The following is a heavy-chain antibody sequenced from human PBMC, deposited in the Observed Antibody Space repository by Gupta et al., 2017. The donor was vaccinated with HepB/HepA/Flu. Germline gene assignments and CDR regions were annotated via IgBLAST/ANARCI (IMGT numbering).Heavy chain of an antibody. D-gene: IGHD3-16*01. Sequence: QLQLQESGPGLVKPSETLSLTCTVSGGSISNSGDYWGWVRQPPGKGLEWIGRINFDTPSRVGRVTISLDTSKKQLFLKMQSVTGGDTAIYDCLRQLAGENGSHLDSWG. J-gene: IGHJ5*01. CDR2: INF. CDR3: LRQLAGENGSHLDS. CDR1: GGSISNSGDY. V-gene: IGHV4-39*01.